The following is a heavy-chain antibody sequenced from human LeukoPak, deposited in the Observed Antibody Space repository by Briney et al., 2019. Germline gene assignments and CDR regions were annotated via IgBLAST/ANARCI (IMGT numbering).Heavy chain of an antibody. D-gene: IGHD3-3*01. CDR3: ARSWREFYFEY. CDR1: RFTFSNYW. Sequence: GGSLRLSCAASRFTFSNYWIHWVRQGPGKGLVWVSHINSDGSSTTYADSVKGRFTISRDNAKSSLYLQMNSLTDEDTAVYYCARSWREFYFEYWGQGNLVTVSS. CDR2: INSDGSST. V-gene: IGHV3-74*01. J-gene: IGHJ4*02.